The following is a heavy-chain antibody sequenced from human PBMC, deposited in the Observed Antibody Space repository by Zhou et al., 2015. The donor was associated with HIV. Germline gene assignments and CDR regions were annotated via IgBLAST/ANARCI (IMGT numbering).Heavy chain of an antibody. Sequence: QVQLVQSGAEVKKPGASVKVSCKASGYTFTDYYIHWVRQAPGQGLEWVGWVNPNSGGTNYAQKLQGRVTMTRDTSISTAYLELSRLRSDDTAMYYCARDRGGNYYDDSGRPPPPFDHWGQGTLVTVSS. CDR3: ARDRGGNYYDDSGRPPPPFDH. CDR1: GYTFTDYY. D-gene: IGHD3-22*01. V-gene: IGHV1-2*02. J-gene: IGHJ4*02. CDR2: VNPNSGGT.